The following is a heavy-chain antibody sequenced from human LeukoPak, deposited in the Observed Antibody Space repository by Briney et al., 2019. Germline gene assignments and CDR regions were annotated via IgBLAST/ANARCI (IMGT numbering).Heavy chain of an antibody. D-gene: IGHD4-17*01. Sequence: GGPLGLSCAASGFTFSSYEMNWVRQAPGKGLEWVSYISSSGSTIYYADSVKGRFTISRDNAKNSPYLQMNSLRAEDTAVYYCARDLTTVTSYWGQGTLVTVSS. CDR2: ISSSGSTI. J-gene: IGHJ4*02. CDR1: GFTFSSYE. CDR3: ARDLTTVTSY. V-gene: IGHV3-48*03.